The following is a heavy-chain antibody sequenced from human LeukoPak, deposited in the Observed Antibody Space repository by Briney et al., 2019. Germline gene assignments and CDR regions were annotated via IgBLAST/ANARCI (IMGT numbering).Heavy chain of an antibody. CDR3: ARDPGIVVVVAAFEDYYYYYGMDV. J-gene: IGHJ6*02. CDR1: GGTFSSYA. D-gene: IGHD2-15*01. V-gene: IGHV1-69*13. Sequence: ASVNVSCKASGGTFSSYAISWVRQAPGQGLEWMGGIIPIFGTANYAQKFQGRVTITADESTSTAYMELSSLRSEDTAVYYCARDPGIVVVVAAFEDYYYYYGMDVWGQGTTVTVSS. CDR2: IIPIFGTA.